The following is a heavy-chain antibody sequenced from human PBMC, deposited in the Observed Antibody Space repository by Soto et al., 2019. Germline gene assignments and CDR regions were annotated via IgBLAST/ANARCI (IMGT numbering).Heavy chain of an antibody. V-gene: IGHV4-30-4*01. Sequence: SETLSLTCTVSGGSISSGDYYWSWIRQPPGKGLEWIGYIYYSGSTYYNPSLKSRVTISVDTSKNQFSLKLSSVTAADTAVYYCAREXPDGARLDPWGQGTLVTVSS. CDR1: GGSISSGDYY. CDR3: AREXPDGARLDP. CDR2: IYYSGST. J-gene: IGHJ5*02.